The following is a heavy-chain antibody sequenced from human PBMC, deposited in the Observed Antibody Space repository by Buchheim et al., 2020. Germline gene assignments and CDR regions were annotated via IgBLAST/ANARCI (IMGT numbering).Heavy chain of an antibody. Sequence: EVQLVESGGGLVKAGGSLRLSCAASGFIFSGETMTWVRQAPGKGLEWVSSITSRSSYLHYGDSVKGRFTISRDNAKNSLFLQMNSLSAEDTATYYCARSRRSSGTHYASDYWGQGT. D-gene: IGHD3-10*01. CDR2: ITSRSSYL. CDR1: GFIFSGET. J-gene: IGHJ4*02. CDR3: ARSRRSSGTHYASDY. V-gene: IGHV3-21*01.